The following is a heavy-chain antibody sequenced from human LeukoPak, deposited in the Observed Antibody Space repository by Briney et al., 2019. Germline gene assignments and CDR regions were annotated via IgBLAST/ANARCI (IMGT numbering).Heavy chain of an antibody. V-gene: IGHV1-2*02. J-gene: IGHJ4*02. D-gene: IGHD1-1*01. CDR2: INPNSGGT. CDR3: ARGTTGTGYFDY. CDR1: GYTFTGYY. Sequence: EASVKVSCKASGYTFTGYYMHWVRQAPGQGLEWMGWINPNSGGTNYAQKFQGRVTMTRDTSNSTAYMELSRLRSDDTAVYYCARGTTGTGYFDYWGQGTLVTVSS.